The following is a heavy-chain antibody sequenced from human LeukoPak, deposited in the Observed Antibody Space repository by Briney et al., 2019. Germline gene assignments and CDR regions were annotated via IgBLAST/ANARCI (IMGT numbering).Heavy chain of an antibody. CDR3: ASLGYCSSTSCYGWFDP. J-gene: IGHJ5*02. D-gene: IGHD2-2*01. Sequence: SETLSLTCTVSGYSISRGYYWGWIRQPPGKGLEWIGSIYHSGSTYYNPSLKSRVTISVDTSKNQFSLKLSSVTAADTAVYYCASLGYCSSTSCYGWFDPWGQGTLVTVSS. V-gene: IGHV4-38-2*02. CDR2: IYHSGST. CDR1: GYSISRGYY.